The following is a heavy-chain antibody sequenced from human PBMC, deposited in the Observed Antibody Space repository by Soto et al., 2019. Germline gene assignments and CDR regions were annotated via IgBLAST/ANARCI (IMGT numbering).Heavy chain of an antibody. D-gene: IGHD2-21*01. CDR2: ISSNGYST. J-gene: IGHJ4*02. CDR1: GFTFSNYA. Sequence: EVQLLESGGGLVQPGGSLRLSCAASGFTFSNYAMNWVRQAPGKGLEWVSGISSNGYSTYYADSVKGRFTISRDNSKNPQWLQMNTLRPDDTAVYYCAKVHDDTVAVLVGGIFDCWGQGSLVTVSS. V-gene: IGHV3-23*01. CDR3: AKVHDDTVAVLVGGIFDC.